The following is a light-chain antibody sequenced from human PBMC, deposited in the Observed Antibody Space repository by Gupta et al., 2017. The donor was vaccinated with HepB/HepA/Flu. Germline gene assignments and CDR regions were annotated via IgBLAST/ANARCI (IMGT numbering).Light chain of an antibody. CDR1: NIGSKS. V-gene: IGLV3-21*04. J-gene: IGLJ2*01. CDR3: PAWDTGSDQGV. CDR2: VDG. Sequence: SYVLTQPPSLSVAPGETARITCGGNNIGSKSVHWYQQKPGQAPVLVIQVDGDRPSGIPERFACSNEGNTAIPSFSGVEAGDEAYYYCPAWDTGSDQGVFGGGTKLTVL.